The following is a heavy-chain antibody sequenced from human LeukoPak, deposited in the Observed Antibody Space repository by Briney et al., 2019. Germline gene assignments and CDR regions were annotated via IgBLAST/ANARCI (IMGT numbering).Heavy chain of an antibody. V-gene: IGHV4-59*01. CDR1: GGPISNYW. D-gene: IGHD6-13*01. CDR3: ARGYSSSWNYLDY. J-gene: IGHJ4*02. Sequence: PSETLSLTCTVPGGPISNYWWSWIRQPPGKGLEWIGYVFDSGSTNYNPSLKSRVTISVDTSKKQFSLKVSSVTAADTAVYYCARGYSSSWNYLDYWGQGTLVTVSS. CDR2: VFDSGST.